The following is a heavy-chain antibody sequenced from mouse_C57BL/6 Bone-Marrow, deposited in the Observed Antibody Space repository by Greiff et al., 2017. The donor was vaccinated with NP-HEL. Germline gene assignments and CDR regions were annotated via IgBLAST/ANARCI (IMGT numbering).Heavy chain of an antibody. J-gene: IGHJ2*01. V-gene: IGHV1-80*01. CDR2: IYPGAGDT. CDR1: GYAFSSYW. Sequence: QVQLQQSGAELVKPGASVKISCKASGYAFSSYWMNWVKQRPGKGLEWIGQIYPGAGDTNYNGKFKGKATLTADKSSSTAYMQLSSLTSEDSAVYFCARRLRRDYFDYWGQGTTLTVSS. CDR3: ARRLRRDYFDY. D-gene: IGHD2-4*01.